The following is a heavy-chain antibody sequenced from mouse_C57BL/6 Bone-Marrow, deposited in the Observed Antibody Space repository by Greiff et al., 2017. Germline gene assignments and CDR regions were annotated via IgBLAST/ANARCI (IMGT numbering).Heavy chain of an antibody. D-gene: IGHD3-2*02. CDR3: ARGGGQLRPRAWYAY. J-gene: IGHJ3*01. CDR2: IAPSDSYT. Sequence: VQPQQPGAELVMPGASVTLSCQASGYTFTSYWMPWVQQRPGQGLEWIGEIAPSDSYTTYTQKFTGKSTLTVDNSSSTAYMQLSSLTSEDTAVYYGARGGGQLRPRAWYAYWGQGTLVTVSA. V-gene: IGHV1-69*01. CDR1: GYTFTSYW.